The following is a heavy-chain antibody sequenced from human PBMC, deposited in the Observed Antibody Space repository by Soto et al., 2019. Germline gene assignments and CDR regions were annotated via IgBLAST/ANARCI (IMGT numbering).Heavy chain of an antibody. CDR2: ISGSGGNT. V-gene: IGHV3-23*01. D-gene: IGHD2-15*01. CDR1: GFTFRSYA. CDR3: AKDEGPSVAATPGYYYQGMDV. Sequence: EVQLLESGGGLVQPGGSLRLSCAASGFTFRSYAMNWVRQAPGKGLEWVSAISGSGGNTYYADSVKGRFTISRDNSKNTLYLQMNSLRVDDTAVYYCAKDEGPSVAATPGYYYQGMDVWGQGTTVTVSS. J-gene: IGHJ6*02.